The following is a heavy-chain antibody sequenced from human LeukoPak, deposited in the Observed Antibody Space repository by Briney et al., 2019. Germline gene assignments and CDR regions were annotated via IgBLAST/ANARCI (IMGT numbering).Heavy chain of an antibody. J-gene: IGHJ4*02. CDR3: ARDPGYNDSSGYYYESPYYFDY. CDR1: GFTFSSYS. D-gene: IGHD3-22*01. V-gene: IGHV3-21*01. CDR2: ISSSSSYI. Sequence: GGSLRLSCAASGFTFSSYSMNWVRQAPGKGLEWVSSISSSSSYIYYADSVKGRFTISRDNAKNSLYLQMNSLRAEDTAVYYCARDPGYNDSSGYYYESPYYFDYWGQGTLVTVSS.